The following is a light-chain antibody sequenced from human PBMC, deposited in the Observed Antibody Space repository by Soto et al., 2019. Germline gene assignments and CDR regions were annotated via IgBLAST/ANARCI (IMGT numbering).Light chain of an antibody. CDR3: QQSHTFPIT. V-gene: IGKV1-12*01. J-gene: IGKJ5*01. Sequence: DIQMTQSASSVSASFGDSVTITCRASRVISSWLAWYQQKPGKAPNLLIYAASNLQSGVPSRFSASGYGTDFNLTINNLQTEDFATYYCQQSHTFPITFGQGTRLEIK. CDR1: RVISSW. CDR2: AAS.